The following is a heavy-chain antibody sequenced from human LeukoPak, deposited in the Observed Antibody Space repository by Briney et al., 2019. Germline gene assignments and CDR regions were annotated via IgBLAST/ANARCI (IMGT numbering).Heavy chain of an antibody. V-gene: IGHV6-1*01. CDR3: ARERHTSLVTYTYFDY. CDR2: TYYRSKWYN. CDR1: GDSVSSNSAA. D-gene: IGHD2-21*02. Sequence: PSQTLSLTCAIYGDSVSSNSAAWNWIRQSPSRGLEWLGRTYYRSKWYNDYAVSVKSRITIHPDTSKNQFSLQLNSVTPEDTAVYYCARERHTSLVTYTYFDYWGQGTLVTVSS. J-gene: IGHJ4*02.